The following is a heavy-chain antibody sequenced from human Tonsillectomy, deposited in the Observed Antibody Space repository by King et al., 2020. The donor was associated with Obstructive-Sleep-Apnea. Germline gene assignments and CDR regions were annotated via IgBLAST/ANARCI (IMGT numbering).Heavy chain of an antibody. CDR1: GFSLSSTGVG. CDR3: AHSQITILDYFDY. J-gene: IGHJ4*02. CDR2: IFWDDDN. V-gene: IGHV2-5*02. D-gene: IGHD3-9*01. Sequence: TLKESGPTLVKPTQTLTLTCTFSGFSLSSTGVGGGWIRQSPGKALECLAVIFWDDDNSYNPSLKSRITITKDTSKNQVVLTMTSMDPVDTGTYYCAHSQITILDYFDYWGQGTLVTVSS.